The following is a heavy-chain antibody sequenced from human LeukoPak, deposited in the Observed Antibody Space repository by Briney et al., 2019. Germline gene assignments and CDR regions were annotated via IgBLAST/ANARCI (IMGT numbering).Heavy chain of an antibody. D-gene: IGHD3-10*01. CDR3: AKAEDRITMVRGVIKGPFLLDY. J-gene: IGHJ4*02. V-gene: IGHV3-23*01. CDR1: GFTFSSYA. CDR2: ISGSGGST. Sequence: GGSLRLSCAASGFTFSSYAMSWVRQAPGKGLEWVSAISGSGGSTYYADSVKGRFTISRDNSKNTLYLQMNSLRAEDTAVYYCAKAEDRITMVRGVIKGPFLLDYWGQGTLVTVSS.